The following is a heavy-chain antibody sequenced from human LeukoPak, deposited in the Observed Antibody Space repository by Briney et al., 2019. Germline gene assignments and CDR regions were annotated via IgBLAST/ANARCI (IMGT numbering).Heavy chain of an antibody. J-gene: IGHJ4*02. V-gene: IGHV3-30-3*01. D-gene: IGHD2-15*01. CDR3: ARGYCSGGSCYEY. CDR1: GFTFSSYA. Sequence: PGGSLRLSCAASGFTFSSYAMHWVRQAPGKGLERVALISYDGSNKYYADSVKGRFTNSRDNSKNTLYLQMNSLRAEDTAVYYCARGYCSGGSCYEYWGQGTLVTVSS. CDR2: ISYDGSNK.